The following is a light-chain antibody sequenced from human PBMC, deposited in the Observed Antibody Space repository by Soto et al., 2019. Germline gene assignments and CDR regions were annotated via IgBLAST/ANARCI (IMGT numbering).Light chain of an antibody. CDR2: GNR. CDR3: QAYDYSLTAFV. V-gene: IGLV1-40*01. Sequence: QSVLTQPPSVSGAPGQRVTISCTGNNSNLGAGYDVHWYQHLPGAAPKLVIFGNRNRPSGVPERFSGSKSGTSASLAIPGLQAEDEADYYCQAYDYSLTAFVFGGGTKLTVL. CDR1: NSNLGAGYD. J-gene: IGLJ3*02.